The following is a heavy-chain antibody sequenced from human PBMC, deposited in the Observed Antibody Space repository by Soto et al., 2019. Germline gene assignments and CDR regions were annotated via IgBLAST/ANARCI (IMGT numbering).Heavy chain of an antibody. D-gene: IGHD3-22*01. Sequence: SETLSLTCSVSGGSISGSYWSWIRQPPGKGLEWIGYIYYSGSTNYNPSLKSRVTISVDTSKNQFSLKLSSVTAADTAVYYCAREEGKYYYDSSGYYDAWGQGTLVTVSS. CDR2: IYYSGST. J-gene: IGHJ5*02. CDR3: AREEGKYYYDSSGYYDA. V-gene: IGHV4-59*01. CDR1: GGSISGSY.